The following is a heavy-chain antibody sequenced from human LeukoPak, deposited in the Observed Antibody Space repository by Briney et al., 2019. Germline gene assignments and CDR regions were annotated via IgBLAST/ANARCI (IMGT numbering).Heavy chain of an antibody. CDR1: GGSLSSSNW. J-gene: IGHJ5*02. D-gene: IGHD2-2*01. CDR3: ARITGRGYCTSSSCRGAWFDP. CDR2: IYHSGST. Sequence: SGTLSLTCAVSGGSLSSSNWWSWVRPPPGKGLEWIGEIYHSGSTNYNPSLKSRVTIPVDKSNNQFSLKLSSVTAADTAVYYCARITGRGYCTSSSCRGAWFDPWGQGTLVTVFS. V-gene: IGHV4-4*02.